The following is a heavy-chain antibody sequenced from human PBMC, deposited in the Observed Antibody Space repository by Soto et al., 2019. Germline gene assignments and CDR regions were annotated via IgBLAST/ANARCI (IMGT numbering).Heavy chain of an antibody. CDR1: GGSIRSGGYS. CDR3: ARGSYYYDSSGYYHD. V-gene: IGHV4-30-2*01. CDR2: VYHTGDT. Sequence: SQTLSLTCAVSGGSIRSGGYSWTWIRQPPGKGLECIGYVYHTGDTYYNPSLKGRVTMSLDRSKNQFSLKLSSVTAADTAVYYCARGSYYYDSSGYYHDWGKGTLVTVSS. D-gene: IGHD3-22*01. J-gene: IGHJ4*02.